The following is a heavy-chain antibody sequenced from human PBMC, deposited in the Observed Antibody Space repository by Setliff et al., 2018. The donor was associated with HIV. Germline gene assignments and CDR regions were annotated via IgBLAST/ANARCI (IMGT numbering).Heavy chain of an antibody. J-gene: IGHJ4*02. Sequence: SETLSLTCTVSRGSISTYYWNWIRQSPGKGLEWIGNIYTSGSTNYNPSLKSRVTISVDTSNQFSLKLSSVTAADAAVYYCARSPSYRSSWEYYFDYWGQGILVTVSS. CDR2: IYTSGST. D-gene: IGHD6-13*01. CDR3: ARSPSYRSSWEYYFDY. CDR1: RGSISTYY. V-gene: IGHV4-4*09.